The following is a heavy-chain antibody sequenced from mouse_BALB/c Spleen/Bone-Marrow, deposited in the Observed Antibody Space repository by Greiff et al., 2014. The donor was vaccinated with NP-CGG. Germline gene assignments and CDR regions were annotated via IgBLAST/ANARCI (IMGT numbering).Heavy chain of an antibody. CDR2: INPYNGGT. CDR3: GRGAYYYGSSYYFDY. V-gene: IGHV1-37*01. J-gene: IGHJ2*01. D-gene: IGHD1-1*01. Sequence: DVQLQESGPELVKPGASVKISCKASGYSFTGYFMNWVKQSHGKSLEWIGRINPYNGGTFYNQKFKGKATLTVDKSSSTAHMELLSLTSEDSAVYYCGRGAYYYGSSYYFDYWGQGTTLTVSS. CDR1: GYSFTGYF.